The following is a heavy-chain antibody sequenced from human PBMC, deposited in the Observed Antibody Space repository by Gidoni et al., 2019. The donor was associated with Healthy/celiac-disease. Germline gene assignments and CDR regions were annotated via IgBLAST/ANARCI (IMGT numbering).Heavy chain of an antibody. CDR1: GFTFSSYA. V-gene: IGHV3-30-3*01. CDR2: ISYDGSNK. D-gene: IGHD2-15*01. Sequence: QVQLVESGGGVVQPGRSLRLSCAASGFTFSSYAMHWVRQAPGKGLEWVAVISYDGSNKYYADSVKGRFTISRDNSKNTLYLQMNSLRAEDTAVYYCARDVPHKLLPGSLDYWGQGTLVTVSS. J-gene: IGHJ4*02. CDR3: ARDVPHKLLPGSLDY.